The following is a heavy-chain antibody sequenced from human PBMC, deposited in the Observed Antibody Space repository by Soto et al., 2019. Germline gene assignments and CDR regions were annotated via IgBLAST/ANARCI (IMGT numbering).Heavy chain of an antibody. D-gene: IGHD3-3*01. CDR2: IYHSGST. J-gene: IGHJ5*02. V-gene: IGHV4-4*02. CDR1: GGSISSSNL. CDR3: ARVDGTIFGVVTRFDP. Sequence: SETLSLTCAVSGGSISSSNLWSCVRQPPGKGLEWIGEIYHSGSTNYNPSLKSRVTISVDKSKNQFSLKLSSVTAADTAVYYCARVDGTIFGVVTRFDPWGQGTLVTVYS.